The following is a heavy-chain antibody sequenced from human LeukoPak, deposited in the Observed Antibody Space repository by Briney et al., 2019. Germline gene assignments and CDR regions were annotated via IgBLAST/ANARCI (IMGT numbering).Heavy chain of an antibody. J-gene: IGHJ3*02. CDR2: IKQDGSEK. CDR1: GFTFSSYW. D-gene: IGHD6-19*01. Sequence: GGSLRLSCAASGFTFSSYWMSWVRQAPGKGLEWVSNIKQDGSEKYYVDSVEGRFTISRDNDKNSLYLHMNSLRAEDTAVYYCASPIAVAGTLHAFDIWGQGTMVTVSS. CDR3: ASPIAVAGTLHAFDI. V-gene: IGHV3-7*01.